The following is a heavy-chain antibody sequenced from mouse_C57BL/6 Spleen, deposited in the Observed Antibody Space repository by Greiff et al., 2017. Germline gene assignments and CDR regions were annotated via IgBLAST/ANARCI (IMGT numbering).Heavy chain of an antibody. CDR3: ARLGYGSPYYYAMDY. CDR2: IHPNSGST. V-gene: IGHV1-64*01. CDR1: GYTFTSYW. Sequence: QVQLKQPGAELVKPGASVKLSCKASGYTFTSYWMHWVKQRPGQGLEWIGMIHPNSGSTNYNEKFKSKATLTVDKSSSTAYMQLSSLTSEDSAVYYCARLGYGSPYYYAMDYWGQGTSVTVSS. D-gene: IGHD1-1*01. J-gene: IGHJ4*01.